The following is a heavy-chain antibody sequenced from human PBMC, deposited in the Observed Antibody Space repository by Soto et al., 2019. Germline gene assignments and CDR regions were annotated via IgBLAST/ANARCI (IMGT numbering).Heavy chain of an antibody. J-gene: IGHJ2*01. CDR2: ISSSSSYI. CDR1: GFTLSSYA. V-gene: IGHV3-21*01. CDR3: ARDEGAVIPNWYFDL. D-gene: IGHD2-21*01. Sequence: EVQLLESGGGLVQPGGSLRLSCAASGFTLSSYAMSWVRQAPGKGLEWVSAISSSSSYIYYADSVKGRFTISRDNAKNSLYLQMNSLRAEDTAVYYCARDEGAVIPNWYFDLWGRGTLVTVSS.